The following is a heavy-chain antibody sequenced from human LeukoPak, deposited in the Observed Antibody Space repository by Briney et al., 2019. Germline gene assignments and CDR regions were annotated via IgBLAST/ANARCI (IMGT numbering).Heavy chain of an antibody. J-gene: IGHJ4*02. CDR2: ISGSGGST. V-gene: IGHV3-23*01. Sequence: SGGTLRLSRAASGFTFSSYAMSWLRQAPGKGLEWASAISGSGGSTYYADSVKGRFTISRDNSKNTLYLQMNSLRAEDTAVYYCAKVRDYDILTGNDFDYWGQGTLVTVSS. CDR3: AKVRDYDILTGNDFDY. CDR1: GFTFSSYA. D-gene: IGHD3-9*01.